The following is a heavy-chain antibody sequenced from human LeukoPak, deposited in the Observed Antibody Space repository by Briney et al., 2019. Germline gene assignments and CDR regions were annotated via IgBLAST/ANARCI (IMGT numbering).Heavy chain of an antibody. Sequence: SVKVSCKASGYTFSIYYIHWVRQAPGQGLQWMGGTIPMFGTADYAQKFQGRVTITADESTSTAYMELSSLRSEDTAMYYCARGAYNSGSYYFDYWGQGTLVTVSS. CDR1: GYTFSIYY. V-gene: IGHV1-69*13. CDR3: ARGAYNSGSYYFDY. J-gene: IGHJ4*02. CDR2: TIPMFGTA. D-gene: IGHD5-12*01.